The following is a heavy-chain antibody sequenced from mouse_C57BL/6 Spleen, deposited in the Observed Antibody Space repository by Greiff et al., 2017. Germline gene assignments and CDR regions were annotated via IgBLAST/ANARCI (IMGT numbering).Heavy chain of an antibody. Sequence: QVQLKQPGAELVRPGSSVKLSCKASGYTFTSYWMHWVKQRPIQGLEWIANIDPSDSETHYNQKFKDKATLTVDKSSSTAYMQLSSLTSEDSAVYYCARVGYDYFDYWGQGTTLTVSS. V-gene: IGHV1-52*01. D-gene: IGHD2-2*01. CDR2: IDPSDSET. CDR1: GYTFTSYW. J-gene: IGHJ2*01. CDR3: ARVGYDYFDY.